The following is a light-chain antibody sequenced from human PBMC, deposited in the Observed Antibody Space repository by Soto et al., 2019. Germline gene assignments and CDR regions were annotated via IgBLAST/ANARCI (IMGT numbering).Light chain of an antibody. V-gene: IGLV2-14*03. CDR3: CSHSASIHWV. CDR1: SSDVGGYNF. Sequence: QSALTQPASVSGSPGQSITISCTGTSSDVGGYNFVSWYQQHPGNAPKLIIHEVLNRPSGVSSRFSGSKSGNTASLTISGIQAEDDAVYYCCSHSASIHWVFGGGTKLTVL. J-gene: IGLJ3*02. CDR2: EVL.